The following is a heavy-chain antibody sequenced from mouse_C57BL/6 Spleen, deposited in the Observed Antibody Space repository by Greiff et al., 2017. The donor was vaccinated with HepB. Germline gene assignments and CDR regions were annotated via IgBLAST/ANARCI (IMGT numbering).Heavy chain of an antibody. CDR1: GYAFTNYL. D-gene: IGHD1-1*01. CDR2: INPGSGGT. CDR3: ARVPLTTVVARDWYFDV. Sequence: VQLQQSGAELVRPGTSVKVSCKASGYAFTNYLIEWVKQRPGQGLEWIGVINPGSGGTNYNEKFKGKATLTADKSSSTAYMQLSSLTSEDSAVYFCARVPLTTVVARDWYFDVWGTGTTVTVSS. J-gene: IGHJ1*03. V-gene: IGHV1-54*01.